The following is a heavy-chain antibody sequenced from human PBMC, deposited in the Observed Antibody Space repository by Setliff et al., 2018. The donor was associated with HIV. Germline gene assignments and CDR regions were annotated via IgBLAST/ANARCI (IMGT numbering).Heavy chain of an antibody. J-gene: IGHJ4*02. D-gene: IGHD6-19*01. CDR2: INHSGST. CDR1: GGSLSDHY. CDR3: ARDPSSSGWSEGLYYFDS. Sequence: SGTLSLTCAVYGGSLSDHYWSWIRQPPGKGLEWIGEINHSGSTNYNPSLRSRVSISVDTSKNQFSLRLSSVTAADTAVYYCARDPSSSGWSEGLYYFDSWGRGTLVTV. V-gene: IGHV4-34*01.